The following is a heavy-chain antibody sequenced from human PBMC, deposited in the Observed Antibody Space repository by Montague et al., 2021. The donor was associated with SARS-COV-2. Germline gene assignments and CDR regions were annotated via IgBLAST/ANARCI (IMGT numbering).Heavy chain of an antibody. V-gene: IGHV3-33*01. CDR3: AREKKEVQMDY. CDR1: GFSFSDYA. CDR2: IWYDGGNS. J-gene: IGHJ4*02. Sequence: SQRLSCAASGFSFSDYAMHWVRQAPGLALEWVAVIWYDGGNSYYADSVKGRFTISRDNSKNAVYLQMNSLTADDTAIYYCAREKKEVQMDYWGLGTLVTVSS. D-gene: IGHD5-24*01.